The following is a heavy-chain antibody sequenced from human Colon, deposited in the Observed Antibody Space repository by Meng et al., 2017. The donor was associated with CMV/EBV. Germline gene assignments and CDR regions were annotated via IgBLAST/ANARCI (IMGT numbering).Heavy chain of an antibody. CDR3: ARVARNYYYGMDV. J-gene: IGHJ6*02. CDR2: ISSSGSTI. Sequence: GESLKISCAASGFSFSSHTINWVRQAPGEGLEWVSYISSSGSTIYYADSVKGRFTISRDNAKNSLYLQMNSLRAEDTAIYYCARVARNYYYGMDVWGQGTTVTVSS. CDR1: GFSFSSHT. V-gene: IGHV3-48*03.